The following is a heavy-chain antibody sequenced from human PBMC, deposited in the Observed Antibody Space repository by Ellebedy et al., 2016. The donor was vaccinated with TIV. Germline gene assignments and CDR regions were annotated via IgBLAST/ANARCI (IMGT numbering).Heavy chain of an antibody. Sequence: GESLKISCKGSGSSFTSYWISWVRQMPGKGLEWMGRIDPSDSYTNYSPSFQGHVTISADKSISTAYLQWSSLKASDTAMYYCARHFRAGQYQRTERYYYYGMDVWGQGTTVTVSS. CDR2: IDPSDSYT. J-gene: IGHJ6*02. CDR1: GSSFTSYW. V-gene: IGHV5-10-1*01. CDR3: ARHFRAGQYQRTERYYYYGMDV. D-gene: IGHD2-2*01.